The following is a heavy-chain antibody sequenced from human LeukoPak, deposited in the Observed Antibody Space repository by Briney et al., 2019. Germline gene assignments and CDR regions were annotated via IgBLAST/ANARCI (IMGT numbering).Heavy chain of an antibody. CDR1: GYTFTSYG. J-gene: IGHJ5*02. CDR2: ISAYNGNT. D-gene: IGHD6-13*01. CDR3: AGDRRGIAAAGTRGNWFDP. V-gene: IGHV1-18*01. Sequence: ASVKVSCKASGYTFTSYGISWVRQAPGQGLEWMGWISAYNGNTNYAQKLQGRVTMTTDTSTSTAYMELRSLRSDDTAVYYCAGDRRGIAAAGTRGNWFDPWGQGTLVTVSS.